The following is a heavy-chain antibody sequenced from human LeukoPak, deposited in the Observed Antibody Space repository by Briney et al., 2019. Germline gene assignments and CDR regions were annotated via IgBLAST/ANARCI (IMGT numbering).Heavy chain of an antibody. J-gene: IGHJ4*02. V-gene: IGHV3-48*03. CDR3: ARKDPTPLSHFDY. CDR1: GFTFRSYE. D-gene: IGHD2-15*01. Sequence: PGGSLGLSCAASGFTFRSYEMTWVRQAPGKGLEWVSYIGRSGTTIFYADSVKGRFTISRDDAKNSLYLQMNSLRAEDTAVYYCARKDPTPLSHFDYWGQGTLVTVSS. CDR2: IGRSGTTI.